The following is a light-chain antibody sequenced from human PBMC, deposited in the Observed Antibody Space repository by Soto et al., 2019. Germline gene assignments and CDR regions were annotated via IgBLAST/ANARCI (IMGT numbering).Light chain of an antibody. Sequence: EIVLTQSPATLSLSPGERATLSCRASQGVSSYLAWYQQKPGQAPRLLIYGASTRATGIPARFSGSGSGTDFTLTISSLEPEDFAVYYCQQRSNWPWTFGQGTKVDIK. V-gene: IGKV3-11*01. CDR1: QGVSSY. CDR3: QQRSNWPWT. CDR2: GAS. J-gene: IGKJ1*01.